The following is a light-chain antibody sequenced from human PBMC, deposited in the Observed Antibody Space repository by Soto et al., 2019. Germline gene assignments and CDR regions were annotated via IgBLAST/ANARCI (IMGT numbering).Light chain of an antibody. J-gene: IGKJ1*01. CDR1: QSVYSAY. Sequence: EIVLTQSPGTLSLSPGDTATLSCRASQSVYSAYLPWYQQKFGQAPRPLFYGSSTRATCIPDRFSGSGSGTDFTLTIRRLEPEDFAVYYCQQYGSSPYTFGQGTKVEVK. CDR3: QQYGSSPYT. CDR2: GSS. V-gene: IGKV3-20*01.